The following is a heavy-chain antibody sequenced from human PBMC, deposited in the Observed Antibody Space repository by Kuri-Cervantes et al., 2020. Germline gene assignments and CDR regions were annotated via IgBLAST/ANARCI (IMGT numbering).Heavy chain of an antibody. CDR1: GFTFSDWY. D-gene: IGHD4-17*01. J-gene: IGHJ3*02. CDR2: INPSGSTV. CDR3: ARGASVTTLVNAFDI. V-gene: IGHV3-11*01. Sequence: GESLKISCAASGFTFSDWYMSWIRQAPGKGLEWVSYINPSGSTVYYADSVKGRFTISRDNAKNSLYLQVNSLRAEDTAVYYCARGASVTTLVNAFDIWGQGTMVTVSS.